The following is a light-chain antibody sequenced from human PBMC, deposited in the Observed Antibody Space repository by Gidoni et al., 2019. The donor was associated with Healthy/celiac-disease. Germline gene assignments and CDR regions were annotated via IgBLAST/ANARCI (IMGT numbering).Light chain of an antibody. CDR2: DAS. CDR3: QQYDNLYT. CDR1: QDISNY. J-gene: IGKJ2*01. V-gene: IGKV1-33*01. Sequence: DIQMTQSPSSLSASVGDRVTITCQASQDISNYLNWYQQKPGKAPKLLIYDASNLETGVPSRCSGSGSGTDFTFTISSLQHEDIATYYCQQYDNLYTFGQGTKLEIK.